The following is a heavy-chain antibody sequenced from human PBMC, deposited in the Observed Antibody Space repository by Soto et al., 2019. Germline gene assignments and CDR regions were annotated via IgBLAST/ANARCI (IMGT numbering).Heavy chain of an antibody. J-gene: IGHJ6*02. CDR3: ARDQSPNVYGSGSYYSDAGGMDV. CDR1: GYTFTSYG. V-gene: IGHV1-18*01. Sequence: AASVKVSCKASGYTFTSYGISWVRQAPGQGLEWMGWISAYNGNTNYAQKLQGRVTMTTDTSTSTAYMELRSLRSDDTAVYYCARDQSPNVYGSGSYYSDAGGMDVWGQGTTVTVSS. CDR2: ISAYNGNT. D-gene: IGHD3-10*01.